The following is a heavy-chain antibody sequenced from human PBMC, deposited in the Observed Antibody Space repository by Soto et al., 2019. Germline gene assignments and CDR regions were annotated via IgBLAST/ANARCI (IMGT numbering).Heavy chain of an antibody. CDR2: IIPMFGTA. CDR3: TRDRDYSAYVPAGQYYYGMDV. V-gene: IGHV1-69*01. J-gene: IGHJ6*02. Sequence: QVQLVQSGAEVKKPGSSVKVSCKASGDTFSNFGISWVRQAPGQGLEWMGGIIPMFGTANYAQKFQGRVTITADESKITAYMELSSLRSEDTAVSYCTRDRDYSAYVPAGQYYYGMDVWVQGTTVTVSS. CDR1: GDTFSNFG. D-gene: IGHD5-12*01.